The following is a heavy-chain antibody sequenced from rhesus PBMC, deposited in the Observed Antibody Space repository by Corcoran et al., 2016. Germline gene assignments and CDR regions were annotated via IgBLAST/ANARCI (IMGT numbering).Heavy chain of an antibody. V-gene: IGHV4-127*01. CDR3: ARTAGGGSTYVGDYFDY. Sequence: QVQLKESGPGLVKPSDTLSLTCAVSGGSISSGYGWGWIRQPPGKGLEWIGSFCSLQGNIRYASAPERRVTSLKDASGHRFSLSLSGVSAGEQAVDYGARTAGGGSTYVGDYFDYWGQGVLVTVSS. CDR1: GGSISSGYG. D-gene: IGHD6-43*01. CDR2: FCSLQGNI. J-gene: IGHJ4*01.